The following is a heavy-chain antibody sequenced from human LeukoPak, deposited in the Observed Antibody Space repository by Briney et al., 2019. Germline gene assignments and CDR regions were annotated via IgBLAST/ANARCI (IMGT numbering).Heavy chain of an antibody. V-gene: IGHV1-2*06. CDR3: ARDSYYYDSSGITKIFDY. CDR2: VNPNSGGT. Sequence: ASVKVSCKASGYTFTGYYMHWVRQAPGQGLEWMGRVNPNSGGTNYAQKFQGRVTMTRDTSISTAYMELSRLRSDDTAVYYCARDSYYYDSSGITKIFDYWGQGTLVTVSS. D-gene: IGHD3-22*01. J-gene: IGHJ4*02. CDR1: GYTFTGYY.